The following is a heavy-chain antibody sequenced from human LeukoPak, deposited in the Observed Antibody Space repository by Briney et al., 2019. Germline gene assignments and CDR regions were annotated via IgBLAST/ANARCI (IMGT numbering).Heavy chain of an antibody. CDR3: AKDRSSSFSGFLEY. V-gene: IGHV3-23*01. CDR2: MSYSGSST. J-gene: IGHJ4*02. CDR1: GSTFSTYA. D-gene: IGHD6-6*01. Sequence: GGSLRLSCAASGSTFSTYAMSWVRQAPGKGLEWVSAMSYSGSSTYYADSVKGRFTISRDNSKNTLYLQMNSLRAEDTAVYYCAKDRSSSFSGFLEYWGQGTLVTVSS.